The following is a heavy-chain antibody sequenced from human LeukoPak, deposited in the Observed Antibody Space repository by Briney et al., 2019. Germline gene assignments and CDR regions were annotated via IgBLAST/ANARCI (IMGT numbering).Heavy chain of an antibody. CDR1: GYTFTDYY. D-gene: IGHD3-22*01. CDR2: INPNSGGT. CDR3: ARGFYFHGSGYRPGH. Sequence: ASVKVTCKASGYTFTDYYMHWVRQAPGQGLEWMGWINPNSGGTNYAQKFQGRVTMTKDTSISTAYMELIRLRSDDTAVYYCARGFYFHGSGYRPGHWGQGTQVTVSS. V-gene: IGHV1-2*02. J-gene: IGHJ4*02.